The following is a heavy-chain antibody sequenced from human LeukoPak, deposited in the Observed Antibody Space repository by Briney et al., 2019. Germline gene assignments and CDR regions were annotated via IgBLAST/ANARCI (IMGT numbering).Heavy chain of an antibody. CDR1: GFTFSSYA. D-gene: IGHD2-2*02. CDR2: INHSGST. V-gene: IGHV4-34*01. J-gene: IGHJ4*02. CDR3: ARGHYLGDLYPIVAHYFDY. Sequence: KPGGSLRLSCAASGFTFSSYAMSWVRQAPGKGLEWIGEINHSGSTNYNPSLKSRVTISVDTSKNQFSLKLSSVTAADTAVYYCARGHYLGDLYPIVAHYFDYWGQGTLVTVSS.